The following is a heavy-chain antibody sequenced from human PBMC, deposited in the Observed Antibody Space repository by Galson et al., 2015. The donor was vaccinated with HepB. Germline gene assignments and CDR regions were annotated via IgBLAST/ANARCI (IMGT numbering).Heavy chain of an antibody. CDR3: ARESTTVTPGYYYYYMDV. CDR1: GFTFSSYG. CDR2: IWYDGSNK. V-gene: IGHV3-33*01. J-gene: IGHJ6*03. Sequence: SLRLSCAASGFTFSSYGMHWVRQAPGKGLEWVAVIWYDGSNKYYADSVKGRFTISRDNSKNTLYLQMNSLRAEDTAVYYCARESTTVTPGYYYYYMDVWGKGTTVTVSS. D-gene: IGHD4-17*01.